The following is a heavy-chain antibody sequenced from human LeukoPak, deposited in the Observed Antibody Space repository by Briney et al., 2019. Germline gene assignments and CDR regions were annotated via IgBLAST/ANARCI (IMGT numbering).Heavy chain of an antibody. CDR3: ARVSRGYYYGSGSYSERGYFDY. Sequence: SETLSLTCTVSGGSISSYYWSWVRQPPGKGLEWIGFVYYTGSTNYSPSLKSRVTISVDKSKNQFSLMLTSVTAADTAVYYCARVSRGYYYGSGSYSERGYFDYWGQGTLVTVSS. CDR2: VYYTGST. J-gene: IGHJ4*02. V-gene: IGHV4-59*12. D-gene: IGHD3-10*01. CDR1: GGSISSYY.